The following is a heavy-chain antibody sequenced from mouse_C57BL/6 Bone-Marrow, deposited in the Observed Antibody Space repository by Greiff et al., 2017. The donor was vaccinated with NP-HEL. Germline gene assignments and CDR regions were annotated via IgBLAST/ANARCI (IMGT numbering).Heavy chain of an antibody. Sequence: DVKLVESGGGLVQPGGSLKISCAASGFTFSDYGMAWVRPAPRKGPEWVAFISTLAYSIYYADTVTGRFTISRENAKNTLYLEMSSLRSEDMYMYDFARTPRGYYYAVEYRGQAASVTVSS. V-gene: IGHV5-15*01. J-gene: IGHJ4*01. CDR1: GFTFSDYG. D-gene: IGHD3-2*02. CDR3: ARTPRGYYYAVEY. CDR2: ISTLAYSI.